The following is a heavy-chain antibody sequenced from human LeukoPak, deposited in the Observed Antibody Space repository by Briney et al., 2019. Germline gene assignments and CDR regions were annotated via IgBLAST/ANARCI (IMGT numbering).Heavy chain of an antibody. J-gene: IGHJ4*02. CDR3: ARARIAADPRPDFDY. D-gene: IGHD6-13*01. CDR2: INHSGST. CDR1: GVSFSGYY. Sequence: SETLSLTCAVYGVSFSGYYWSWIRQPPGKGLEWIGEINHSGSTNYNPSLKSRVTISVGTSKNQFSLKLSSVTAADTAVYYCARARIAADPRPDFDYWGQGTLVTVSS. V-gene: IGHV4-34*01.